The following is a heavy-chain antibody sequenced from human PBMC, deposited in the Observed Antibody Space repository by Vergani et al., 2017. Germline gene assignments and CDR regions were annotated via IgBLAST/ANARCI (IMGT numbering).Heavy chain of an antibody. CDR1: GFTFSSYA. Sequence: VQLVESGGGVVQPGRSLRLSCAASGFTFSSYAMSWVRQAPGKGLEWVSAISGSGGSTYYADSVKGRFTISRDNSKNTLYLQMNSLRAADTAVYYCARARGWGLPSSSSRFDYWGQGTLVTVSS. CDR3: ARARGWGLPSSSSRFDY. J-gene: IGHJ4*02. D-gene: IGHD6-6*01. CDR2: ISGSGGST. V-gene: IGHV3-23*04.